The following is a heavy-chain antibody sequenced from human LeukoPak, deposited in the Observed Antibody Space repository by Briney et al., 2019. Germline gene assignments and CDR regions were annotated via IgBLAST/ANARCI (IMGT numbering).Heavy chain of an antibody. V-gene: IGHV4-4*02. CDR2: IYHSGIT. J-gene: IGHJ3*02. D-gene: IGHD2-21*02. CDR1: GGSISSYNW. Sequence: SETLSLTCVVSGGSISSYNWWSWVRQPPGKGLEWIGEIYHSGITNYNPSLKSRVTISVDKSKNQFSLKLNSVTAADTAVYYCARDQTANGEVAFDIWGQGTMVTVSS. CDR3: ARDQTANGEVAFDI.